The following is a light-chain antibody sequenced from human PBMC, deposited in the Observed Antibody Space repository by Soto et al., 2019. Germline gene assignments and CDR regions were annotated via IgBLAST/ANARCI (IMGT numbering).Light chain of an antibody. CDR1: QSISNW. V-gene: IGKV1-5*01. CDR3: QQYMSYS. CDR2: HAS. Sequence: DIQMTQSPSTLPASVGDRVTITCRASQSISNWWAWYQQKPGTAPKLLIYHASTLESGVPSRFSGSGSGTEFTLTISSLQPDDFATYYCQQYMSYSFGQGTKV. J-gene: IGKJ1*01.